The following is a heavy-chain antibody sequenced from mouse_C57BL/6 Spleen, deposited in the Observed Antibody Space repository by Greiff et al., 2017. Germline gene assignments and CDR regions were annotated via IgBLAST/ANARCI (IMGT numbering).Heavy chain of an antibody. CDR3: AKNIYYGSGYAMDY. CDR2: ISSGSGTI. V-gene: IGHV5-17*01. D-gene: IGHD1-1*01. Sequence: EVKLVESGGGLVKPGGSLKLSCAASGFTFSDYGMHWVRQAPEKGLEWVAYISSGSGTIYYADKVKGRFTITRDNAENTLFLQMTSLRSEDTAMYYCAKNIYYGSGYAMDYWGQGTSVTVSS. J-gene: IGHJ4*01. CDR1: GFTFSDYG.